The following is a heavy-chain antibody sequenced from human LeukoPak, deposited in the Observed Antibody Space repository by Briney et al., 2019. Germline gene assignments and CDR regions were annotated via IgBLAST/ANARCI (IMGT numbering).Heavy chain of an antibody. V-gene: IGHV4-34*01. CDR2: INHSGST. D-gene: IGHD3-10*01. J-gene: IGHJ4*02. CDR1: GGSFSGYY. CDR3: ARGKTYFYGSGSYGPPFVY. Sequence: SETLSLTCAVYGGSFSGYYWSWIRQPPGKGLEWIGEINHSGSTNYNTSLKSRVTISVDTSKNQFSLKLSSVTAADTAVYYCARGKTYFYGSGSYGPPFVYWGQGTLVTVSS.